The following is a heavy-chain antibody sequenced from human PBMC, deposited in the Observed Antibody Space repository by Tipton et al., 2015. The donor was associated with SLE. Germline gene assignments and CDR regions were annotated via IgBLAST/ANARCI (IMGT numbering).Heavy chain of an antibody. V-gene: IGHV4-34*01. J-gene: IGHJ4*02. CDR3: ATAEDDDTVYFDY. D-gene: IGHD3-22*01. Sequence: TLSLTCAIYGGSFNNYYWGWIRQPPGKGLEWIGEINHSGSTNYNPSLKSRVTISVDTSKNQFPLKLSSVTAADTAVYYCATAEDDDTVYFDYWGQGTLVTVSS. CDR1: GGSFNNYY. CDR2: INHSGST.